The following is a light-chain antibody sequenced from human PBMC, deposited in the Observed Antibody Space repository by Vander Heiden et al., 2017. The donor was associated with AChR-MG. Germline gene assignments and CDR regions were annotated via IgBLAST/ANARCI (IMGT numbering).Light chain of an antibody. V-gene: IGLV1-44*01. CDR2: SND. CDR3: AAWDDSLSGWV. J-gene: IGLJ3*02. CDR1: SSNIGSNN. Sequence: QSVLTQPPSASGTPGQRVTISCSGSSSNIGSNNINWYQQLPGTAPKLLIYSNDLRPSGVPDRFSGSKSGTSASLAISGLQSEDEADYYCAAWDDSLSGWVFGGGTKLTVL.